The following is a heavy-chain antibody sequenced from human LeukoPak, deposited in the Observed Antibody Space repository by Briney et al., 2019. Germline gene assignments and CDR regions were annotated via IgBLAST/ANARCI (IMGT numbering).Heavy chain of an antibody. CDR1: GFTFSSDS. CDR3: ARDRGYYDRSGPNTFDY. CDR2: ISSSSSYI. V-gene: IGHV3-21*01. J-gene: IGHJ4*02. Sequence: GGSLRLSCAASGFTFSSDSMNWVRQAPGKGLEWVSSISSSSSYIYYADSVKGRFTISRDNAKNSLYLQMNSLRAEDTAVYYCARDRGYYDRSGPNTFDYWGQGTLVTVSS. D-gene: IGHD3-22*01.